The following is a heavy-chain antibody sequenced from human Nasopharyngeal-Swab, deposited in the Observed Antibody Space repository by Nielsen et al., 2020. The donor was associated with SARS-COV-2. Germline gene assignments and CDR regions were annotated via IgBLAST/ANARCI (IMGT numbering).Heavy chain of an antibody. V-gene: IGHV3-23*01. CDR3: ARVPSGSYWYNC. J-gene: IGHJ5*01. CDR2: ISGNTFTT. Sequence: GGSLRLSCAASGFTFSSYAMSWVRQAPGKGLEWVSSISGNTFTTYYTNSVKGRFTISRDNSKNTLSLQMNSLRAEDTAVYYCARVPSGSYWYNCWGQGTLVTVSS. D-gene: IGHD1-26*01. CDR1: GFTFSSYA.